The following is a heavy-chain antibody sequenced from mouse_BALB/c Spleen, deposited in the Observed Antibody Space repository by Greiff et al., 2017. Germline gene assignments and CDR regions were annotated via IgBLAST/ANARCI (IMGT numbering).Heavy chain of an antibody. CDR1: GYSFTDYN. D-gene: IGHD1-1*01. CDR2: IDPYNGGT. V-gene: IGHV1S135*01. CDR3: ARGSYYYESRDAMDY. Sequence: LVESGPELVKPGASGKVSCKASGYSFTDYNMYWVKQSHGKGLEWIGYIDPYNGGTSYNQKFKGKATLTVDKSSSTAFMHLNSLTSEGSAVYYCARGSYYYESRDAMDYWGQGTSVTVSA. J-gene: IGHJ4*01.